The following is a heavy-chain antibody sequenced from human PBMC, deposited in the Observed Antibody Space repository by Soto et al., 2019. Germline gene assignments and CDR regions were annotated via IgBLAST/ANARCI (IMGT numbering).Heavy chain of an antibody. CDR3: AGGSGWISDS. J-gene: IGHJ4*02. CDR1: GFTFSPYW. V-gene: IGHV3-7*05. Sequence: DVLLVESGGGLVQPGGSLRLSCAASGFTFSPYWMSWVRQAPGKGLEWVAIIKDDGGDELYLEAVRGRFTISRDNAKKSLYLAMDSLRVEDTAVYYCAGGSGWISDSWGQGTLVTVSS. CDR2: IKDDGGDE. D-gene: IGHD6-19*01.